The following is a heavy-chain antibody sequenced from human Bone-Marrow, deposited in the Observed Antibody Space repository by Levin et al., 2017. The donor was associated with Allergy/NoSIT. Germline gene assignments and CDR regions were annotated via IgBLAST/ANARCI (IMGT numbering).Heavy chain of an antibody. J-gene: IGHJ3*02. Sequence: ETLSLTCAASGFTFSSYSMNWVRQAPGKGLEWVSSISSSSSYIYYADSVKGRFTISRDNAKNSLYLQMNSLRAEDTAVYYCARERKPYSSSDDAFDIWGQGTMVTVSS. CDR3: ARERKPYSSSDDAFDI. CDR1: GFTFSSYS. D-gene: IGHD6-6*01. V-gene: IGHV3-21*01. CDR2: ISSSSSYI.